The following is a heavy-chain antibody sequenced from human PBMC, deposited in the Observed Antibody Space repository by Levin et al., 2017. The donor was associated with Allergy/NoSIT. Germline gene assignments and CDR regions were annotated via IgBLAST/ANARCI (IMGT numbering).Heavy chain of an antibody. D-gene: IGHD3-10*01. J-gene: IGHJ4*02. V-gene: IGHV3-33*01. CDR3: ARDLTFGGADY. Sequence: HGESLKISCAASGFTFSSHGFHWVRQSPGKGLEWVALIWYDGSNKNYADSVKGRFTISRDNSKNTLDLQMNNLRAEDTALYYCARDLTFGGADYWGQGTLVTVSS. CDR2: IWYDGSNK. CDR1: GFTFSSHG.